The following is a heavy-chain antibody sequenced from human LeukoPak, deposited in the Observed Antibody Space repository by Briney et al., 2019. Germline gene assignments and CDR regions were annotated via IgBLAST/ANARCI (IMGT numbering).Heavy chain of an antibody. V-gene: IGHV3-48*04. CDR1: GFTFNNYA. D-gene: IGHD3-10*01. J-gene: IGHJ3*02. Sequence: PGGSLRLSCAASGFTFNNYATHWVRQAPGKGLEWVSYISVGATTIYYADSVKGRFTISRDNAKNSLYLQMNSLRAEDTAVYYCARDHVNYYGSGSYYPPTNAFDIWGQGTVVTVSS. CDR3: ARDHVNYYGSGSYYPPTNAFDI. CDR2: ISVGATTI.